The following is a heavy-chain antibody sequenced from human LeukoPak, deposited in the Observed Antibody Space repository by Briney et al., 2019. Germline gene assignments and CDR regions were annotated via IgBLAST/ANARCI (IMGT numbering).Heavy chain of an antibody. CDR2: IYYSGST. CDR1: GGSISSYY. V-gene: IGHV4-59*08. J-gene: IGHJ4*02. D-gene: IGHD6-13*01. CDR3: ARVVAAAGKGYYFDY. Sequence: PSETLSLTCTVSGGSISSYYWSWIRQPPGKGLEWIGYIYYSGSTYCNPSLKSRVTISVDTSKNQFSLRLSSVTAADTAVYYCARVVAAAGKGYYFDYWGQGTLVTVSS.